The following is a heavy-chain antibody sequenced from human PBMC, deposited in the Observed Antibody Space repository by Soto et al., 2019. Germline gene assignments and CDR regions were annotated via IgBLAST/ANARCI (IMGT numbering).Heavy chain of an antibody. D-gene: IGHD3-10*01. J-gene: IGHJ4*02. Sequence: QVQLVQSGAEVKKPGASVKVSCKASGYTFTSYAMHWVRQAPGQRLEWMGWINAGNGNTKYSQKFQGRVTITRDSSASTAYMELSSLRSEDTAVYYCARDMGFGLSDYWGQGTLVTVSS. V-gene: IGHV1-3*01. CDR1: GYTFTSYA. CDR2: INAGNGNT. CDR3: ARDMGFGLSDY.